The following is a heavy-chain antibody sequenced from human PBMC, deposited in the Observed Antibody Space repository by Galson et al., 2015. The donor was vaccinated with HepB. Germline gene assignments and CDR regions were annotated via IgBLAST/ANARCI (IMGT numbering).Heavy chain of an antibody. D-gene: IGHD3-10*01. CDR2: IIPILGIA. Sequence: SVKVSCKASGGTFSSYTISWVRQAPGQGLEWMGRIIPILGIANYAQKFQGRVTITADKSTSTAYMELSSLRSEDTAVYYCARGGDGSGSSFWYYGMDVWGQGTTVTVSS. CDR3: ARGGDGSGSSFWYYGMDV. CDR1: GGTFSSYT. V-gene: IGHV1-69*02. J-gene: IGHJ6*02.